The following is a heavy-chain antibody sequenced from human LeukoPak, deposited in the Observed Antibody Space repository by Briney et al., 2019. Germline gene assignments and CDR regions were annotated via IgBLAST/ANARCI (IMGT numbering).Heavy chain of an antibody. D-gene: IGHD1-7*01. CDR2: IYYSGST. V-gene: IGHV4-59*12. CDR3: ARGFGGRLWNYGWFDP. Sequence: SETLSLTCTVSGGSISSYYWSWIRQPPGKGLEWIGYIYYSGSTNYNPSLKSRVTISVDTSKNQFSLQLNSVTPEDTAVYYCARGFGGRLWNYGWFDPWGQGTLVTVSS. J-gene: IGHJ5*02. CDR1: GGSISSYY.